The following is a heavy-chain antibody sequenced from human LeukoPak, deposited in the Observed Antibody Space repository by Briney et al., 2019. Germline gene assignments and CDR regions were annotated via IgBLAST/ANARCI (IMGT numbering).Heavy chain of an antibody. CDR1: GDSISTFY. J-gene: IGHJ3*02. CDR3: ARDKLERFVDAFAFDI. D-gene: IGHD1-1*01. CDR2: IYSGST. V-gene: IGHV4-59*01. Sequence: PSETLSLTCTVSGDSISTFYWTWIRQPPGKGLEYIGYIYSGSTNYNPSLKSRVTISVDTSKNHFSLNLNSVTAADTAVYYCARDKLERFVDAFAFDIWGQGTMVTVSS.